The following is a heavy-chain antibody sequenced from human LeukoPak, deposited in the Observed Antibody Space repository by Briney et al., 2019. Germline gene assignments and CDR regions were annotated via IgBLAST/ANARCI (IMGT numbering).Heavy chain of an antibody. J-gene: IGHJ4*02. V-gene: IGHV3-7*01. CDR2: INQDGSEK. CDR1: GFTFSNYW. D-gene: IGHD2/OR15-2a*01. CDR3: ARTYRKGDKFCSVY. Sequence: GGSLRLSCAASGFTFSNYWRNWVRQAPGKGLEWVANINQDGSEKYYVDSVKGRFTISRDNAKDSLYLQMSSLRAEDTAVYYCARTYRKGDKFCSVYWGQGTLVTVSS.